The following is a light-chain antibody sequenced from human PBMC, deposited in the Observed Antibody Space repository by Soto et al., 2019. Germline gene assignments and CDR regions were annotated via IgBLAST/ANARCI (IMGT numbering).Light chain of an antibody. V-gene: IGLV2-14*01. J-gene: IGLJ2*01. CDR2: DVS. CDR3: SSYTSSSTL. Sequence: QSALTQPASVSGSPGQSITLSCTGTSSDVGGYNYVSWYQQHPGKAPKLMIYDVSNRPSGVSNRFSGSKSGNTASLTISGLQAEDEADYYCSSYTSSSTLFGGGTQLT. CDR1: SSDVGGYNY.